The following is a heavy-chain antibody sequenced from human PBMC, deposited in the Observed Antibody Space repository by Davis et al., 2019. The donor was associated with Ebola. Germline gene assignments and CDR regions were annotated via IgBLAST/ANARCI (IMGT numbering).Heavy chain of an antibody. J-gene: IGHJ4*01. Sequence: AASVRVSCKASGFTFSGSAMQWVRQARGQGLEWMGWIVLGSGNTNYAQKFQGRVTITRDMSTSTSYLDLSNLRSEDTAVYYCAASAGTVGKFDYWGQGTLVTVSS. V-gene: IGHV1-58*02. CDR3: AASAGTVGKFDY. CDR1: GFTFSGSA. D-gene: IGHD1-14*01. CDR2: IVLGSGNT.